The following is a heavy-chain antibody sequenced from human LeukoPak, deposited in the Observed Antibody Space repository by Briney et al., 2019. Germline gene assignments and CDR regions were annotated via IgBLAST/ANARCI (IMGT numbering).Heavy chain of an antibody. Sequence: PGGSLRLSCAASGFTFSSYSMNWVRQAPGKGLEWVSYISSSSSTIYYADSVKGRFTISRDNAKNSLYLQMNSLRAEDAAVYYCARVSVGATTGDFDYWGQGTLVTVSS. CDR2: ISSSSSTI. CDR3: ARVSVGATTGDFDY. D-gene: IGHD1-26*01. CDR1: GFTFSSYS. J-gene: IGHJ4*02. V-gene: IGHV3-48*04.